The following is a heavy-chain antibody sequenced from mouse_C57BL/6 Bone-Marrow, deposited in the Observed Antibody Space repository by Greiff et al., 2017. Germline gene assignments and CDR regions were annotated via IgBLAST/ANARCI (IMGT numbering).Heavy chain of an antibody. J-gene: IGHJ2*01. CDR3: ARETGTLYFDY. V-gene: IGHV5-4*01. CDR1: GFTFSSYA. D-gene: IGHD4-1*01. Sequence: EVHLVESGGGLVKPGGSLKLSCAASGFTFSSYAMSWVRQTPEKRLEWVATISDGGSYTYYPDNVKGRFTISRDNAKNNLYLQMSHLKSEDTAMYYCARETGTLYFDYWGQGTTLTVSS. CDR2: ISDGGSYT.